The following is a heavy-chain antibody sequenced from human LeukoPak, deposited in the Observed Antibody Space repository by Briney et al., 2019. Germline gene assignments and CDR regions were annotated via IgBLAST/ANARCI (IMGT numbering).Heavy chain of an antibody. J-gene: IGHJ4*02. CDR1: RFTFSSYS. CDR2: ISSSSSYI. D-gene: IGHD3-22*01. Sequence: GGSLRLSCAASRFTFSSYSMNWVRQAPGKGLEWVSSISSSSSYIYYADSVKGRFTISRDNAKNSLYLQMNSLRAEDTAVYYCARDFGRGYYDSSGYLFDYWGQGTLVTVSS. CDR3: ARDFGRGYYDSSGYLFDY. V-gene: IGHV3-21*01.